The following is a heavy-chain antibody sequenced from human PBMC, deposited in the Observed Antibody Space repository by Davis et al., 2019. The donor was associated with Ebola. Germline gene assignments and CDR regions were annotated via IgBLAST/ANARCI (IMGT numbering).Heavy chain of an antibody. CDR3: VRQRAEYYYTRGYLTRRAQYFDL. D-gene: IGHD3-22*01. V-gene: IGHV4-34*01. CDR1: GGSFSGYY. Sequence: MPSESLSLTCAVYGGSFSGYYWSWIRQPPGKGLEWIGEINHSGSTNYNPSLKSRVTISVDTSKNQFSLKLTSVTASDTATYYCVRQRAEYYYTRGYLTRRAQYFDLWGRGTLVTVSS. CDR2: INHSGST. J-gene: IGHJ2*01.